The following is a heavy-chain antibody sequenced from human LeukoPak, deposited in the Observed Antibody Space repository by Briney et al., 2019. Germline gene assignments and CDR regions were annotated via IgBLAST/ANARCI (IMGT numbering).Heavy chain of an antibody. CDR3: ARDRVGSGWSNDAFDI. V-gene: IGHV4-59*01. J-gene: IGHJ3*02. CDR2: IYYSGST. D-gene: IGHD6-19*01. Sequence: SETLSLTCTVSGGSISSYYWSWIRQPPGKGLEWIEYIYYSGSTNYNPSLKSRVTISVDTSKNQFSLKLSSVTAADTAVYYYARDRVGSGWSNDAFDIWGQGTMVTVSS. CDR1: GGSISSYY.